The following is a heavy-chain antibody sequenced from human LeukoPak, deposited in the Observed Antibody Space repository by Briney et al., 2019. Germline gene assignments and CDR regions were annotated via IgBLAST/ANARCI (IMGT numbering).Heavy chain of an antibody. CDR1: GFTFSSYE. J-gene: IGHJ4*02. CDR3: ASPLWGGCSTFDY. D-gene: IGHD3-16*01. Sequence: GGSLRLSCAASGFTFSSYEMNWVRQAPGKGLEWVSYISSSGSTIYYADSVKGRFTISRDNAKNSLYLQMNSLRAEDTAVYYCASPLWGGCSTFDYGAQEPLITFS. V-gene: IGHV3-48*03. CDR2: ISSSGSTI.